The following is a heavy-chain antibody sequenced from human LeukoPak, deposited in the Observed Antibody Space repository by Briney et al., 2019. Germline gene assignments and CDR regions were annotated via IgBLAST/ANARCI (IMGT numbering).Heavy chain of an antibody. CDR1: GYTFTNYD. V-gene: IGHV1-8*03. CDR3: ARRSDYYDSSAYYY. D-gene: IGHD3-22*01. CDR2: MNPNSGNT. J-gene: IGHJ4*02. Sequence: GASVKVSCKASGYTFTNYDINWVRQATGQGLEWMGWMNPNSGNTGYAQKFQGRVTITRDTSIGTAYRELSSLRSDDTAVYYCARRSDYYDSSAYYYGGQGTLVTVSS.